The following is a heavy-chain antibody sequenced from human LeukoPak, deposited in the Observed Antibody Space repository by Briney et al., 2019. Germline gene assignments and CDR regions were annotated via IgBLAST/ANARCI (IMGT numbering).Heavy chain of an antibody. CDR3: GRETDFGVVTN. D-gene: IGHD3-3*01. V-gene: IGHV6-1*01. Sequence: SQTLSLTCAISGDSVSSNGASWNWIRQSPSRGLEWLGRTYYRSQQWHSDYAPSVKGRITLNPDTSKNQFSLQHNSATPEDTAVYYCGRETDFGVVTNWGQGTLVTVPS. CDR2: TYYRSQQWHS. CDR1: GDSVSSNGAS. J-gene: IGHJ4*02.